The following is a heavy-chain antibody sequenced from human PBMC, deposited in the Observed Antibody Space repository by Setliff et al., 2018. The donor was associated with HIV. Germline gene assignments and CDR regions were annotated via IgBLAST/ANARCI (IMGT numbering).Heavy chain of an antibody. CDR1: GYTFTSYH. J-gene: IGHJ1*01. V-gene: IGHV1-46*01. CDR2: INANGGGT. CDR3: ARVAVPGLAYFPH. D-gene: IGHD6-19*01. Sequence: ASVKVSCKASGYTFTSYHLHWLRQAPGQGLEWMGIINANGGGTSYAQKFQGRVTITRDTSTNTVYMEMSGLRSEDTAVFYCARVAVPGLAYFPHWGQGTQVTVSS.